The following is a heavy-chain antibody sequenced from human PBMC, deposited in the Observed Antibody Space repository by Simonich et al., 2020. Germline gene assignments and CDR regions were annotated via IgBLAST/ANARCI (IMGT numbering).Heavy chain of an antibody. CDR3: ARGGVQYYYYYMDV. V-gene: IGHV1-2*02. Sequence: QVQLVQSGAEVKKPGASVKVSCKASGYTFTGYYMHWVRQAPGQGLEWVGRINHNSSGTNYAQKFQGRVTMTRDTSISTAYMELSRLRSDDTAVYYCARGGVQYYYYYMDVWGKGTTVTVSS. CDR2: INHNSSGT. J-gene: IGHJ6*03. D-gene: IGHD3-3*01. CDR1: GYTFTGYY.